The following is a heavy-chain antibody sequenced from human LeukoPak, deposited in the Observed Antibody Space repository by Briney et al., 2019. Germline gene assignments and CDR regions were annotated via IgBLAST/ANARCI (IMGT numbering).Heavy chain of an antibody. Sequence: PGRSLRLSCAAYGFTFSSYGMHSVRQAPGKGLEWVAVIWYDGSNKYYADSVKGRFTISRDNSKNTLFLQMNSLRAEDTAVYYCARRNGEVVDYWGQGTLVTVSS. CDR3: ARRNGEVVDY. D-gene: IGHD2-8*01. CDR1: GFTFSSYG. V-gene: IGHV3-33*01. J-gene: IGHJ4*02. CDR2: IWYDGSNK.